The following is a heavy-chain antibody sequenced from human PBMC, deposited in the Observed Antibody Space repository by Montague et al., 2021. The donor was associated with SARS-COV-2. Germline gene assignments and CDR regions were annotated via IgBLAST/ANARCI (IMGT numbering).Heavy chain of an antibody. CDR1: GDSVSTYGVA. D-gene: IGHD3-10*01. CDR2: TIYTGSAWYN. V-gene: IGHV6-1*01. J-gene: IGHJ4*02. CDR3: ARHSYRTFDF. Sequence: CAISGDSVSTYGVAWDWIRQSPSRGLEWLGMTIYTGSAWYNEYAESVKGRITINPDTPKNQFPLPLTSVTPEDTAVYYCARHSYRTFDFWGQGTLVTVSS.